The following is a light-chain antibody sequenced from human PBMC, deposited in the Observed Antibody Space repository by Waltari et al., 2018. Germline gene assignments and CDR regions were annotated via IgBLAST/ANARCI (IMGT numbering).Light chain of an antibody. CDR2: VNSDGSH. CDR1: SGHSSNT. CDR3: QTGGHGTWV. J-gene: IGLJ3*02. Sequence: QLVVTQSPSASASLGASVKLTCTLSSGHSSNTLAGLQQQPEKGPRYLMKVNSDGSHSRGDEIPDRFSGSSSGAERYLTISSLQAEDEADYYCQTGGHGTWVFGGGTKLTVL. V-gene: IGLV4-69*01.